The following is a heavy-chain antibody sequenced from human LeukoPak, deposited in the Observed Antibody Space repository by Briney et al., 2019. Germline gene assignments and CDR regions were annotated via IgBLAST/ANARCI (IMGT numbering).Heavy chain of an antibody. V-gene: IGHV3-21*05. J-gene: IGHJ5*02. CDR3: ARDSNPVLPWTVWDWFDP. CDR1: GFTFSSYS. D-gene: IGHD3-10*01. Sequence: PGGSLRLSCAASGFTFSSYSMNWVRQAPGKGLEWVSYISSSSSYIYYADSVKGRFTISRDNAKNSLYLQMNSLRAEDTAVYYCARDSNPVLPWTVWDWFDPWGQGTLVTVSS. CDR2: ISSSSSYI.